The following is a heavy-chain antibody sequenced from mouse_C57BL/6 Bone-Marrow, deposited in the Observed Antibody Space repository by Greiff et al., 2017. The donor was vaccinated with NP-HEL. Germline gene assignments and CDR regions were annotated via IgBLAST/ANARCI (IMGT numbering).Heavy chain of an antibody. Sequence: VQLQQSGPELVKPGASVKMSCKASGYTFTDYNMHWVKQSHGKSLEWIGYINPNNGGTSYNQKFKGKATLTVNKSSSTAYMELRSLTSEDSAVYYCARKSVYGISFAYWGQGTLVTVSA. D-gene: IGHD2-1*01. J-gene: IGHJ3*01. CDR2: INPNNGGT. CDR1: GYTFTDYN. V-gene: IGHV1-22*01. CDR3: ARKSVYGISFAY.